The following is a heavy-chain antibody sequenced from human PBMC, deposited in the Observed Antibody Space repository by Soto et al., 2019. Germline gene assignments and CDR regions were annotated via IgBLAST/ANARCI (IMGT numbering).Heavy chain of an antibody. Sequence: SETLSLTCAVYGGSFSGYYWSWIRQPPGKGLEWIGEINHSGSTNYNPSLKSRVTISVDTSKNQFSLKLSSVTAADTAVYYCARSSGWYSPVGDYFDYWGQGTLVTVSS. CDR3: ARSSGWYSPVGDYFDY. J-gene: IGHJ4*02. CDR1: GGSFSGYY. V-gene: IGHV4-34*01. CDR2: INHSGST. D-gene: IGHD6-19*01.